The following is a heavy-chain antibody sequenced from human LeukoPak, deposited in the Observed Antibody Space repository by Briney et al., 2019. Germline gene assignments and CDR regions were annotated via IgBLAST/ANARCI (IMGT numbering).Heavy chain of an antibody. Sequence: GGSLRLSCAASGFTFDDYGMSWVRQAPGKGLEWVSGINWNGGSTGYADSVKGRFTISRDNAKNSLYLQMNSLRAEDTALYYCAKDSQSSTMIVVVRWFDPWGQGTLVTVSS. CDR2: INWNGGST. D-gene: IGHD3-22*01. CDR1: GFTFDDYG. J-gene: IGHJ5*02. CDR3: AKDSQSSTMIVVVRWFDP. V-gene: IGHV3-20*04.